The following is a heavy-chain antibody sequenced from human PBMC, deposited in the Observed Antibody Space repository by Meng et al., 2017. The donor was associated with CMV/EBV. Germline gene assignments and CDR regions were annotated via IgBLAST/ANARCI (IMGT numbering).Heavy chain of an antibody. V-gene: IGHV3-23*01. CDR3: AKELLRMVASVGFDY. Sequence: GESLKISCVASGFTFSSYAMSWVRQAPGKGLEWVSAISGSGGSTYYADSVKGRFTISRDNSKNTLYLQMNSLRAEDTAVYYCAKELLRMVASVGFDYWGQGTLVTVSS. CDR2: ISGSGGST. D-gene: IGHD5-12*01. J-gene: IGHJ4*02. CDR1: GFTFSSYA.